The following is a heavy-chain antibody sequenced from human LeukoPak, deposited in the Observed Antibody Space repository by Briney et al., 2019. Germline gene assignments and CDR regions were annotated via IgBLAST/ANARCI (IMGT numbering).Heavy chain of an antibody. CDR2: IYYSGST. CDR1: GVSISSSSYY. CDR3: ARVYYDSSGYYYAYAFDI. J-gene: IGHJ3*02. V-gene: IGHV4-39*07. Sequence: SETLSLTCTVSGVSISSSSYYWGWIRQPPGKGLEWIGSIYYSGSTYYNPSLKSRVTISVDTSKNQFSLKLSSVTAADTAVYYCARVYYDSSGYYYAYAFDIWGQGTMVTVSS. D-gene: IGHD3-22*01.